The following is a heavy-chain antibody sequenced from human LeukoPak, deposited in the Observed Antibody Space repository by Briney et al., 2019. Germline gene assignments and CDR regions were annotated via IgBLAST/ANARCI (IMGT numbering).Heavy chain of an antibody. V-gene: IGHV1-18*01. CDR3: AREIGMGAFDYYYYGMDV. Sequence: ASVKVSCKAAGNIFTSYGICGVRQAPGQWLELMGCSSAYNGNTNYAQKLQGRVTMTTDTSTSTAYMELRSLRSDDTAVYYCAREIGMGAFDYYYYGMDVWGQGTTVTVSS. CDR1: GNIFTSYG. CDR2: SSAYNGNT. D-gene: IGHD3-16*01. J-gene: IGHJ6*02.